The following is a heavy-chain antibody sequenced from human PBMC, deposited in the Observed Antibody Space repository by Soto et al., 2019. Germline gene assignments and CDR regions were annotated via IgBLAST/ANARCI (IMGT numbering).Heavy chain of an antibody. CDR1: GYSFASYD. CDR2: MNPNSGNT. J-gene: IGHJ4*02. V-gene: IGHV1-8*01. D-gene: IGHD3-22*01. Sequence: ASVKVSCKASGYSFASYDINWVRQATGQGLEWMGWMNPNSGNTGYVQKFQGRVTMTWNTSISTAYMELSSLRSEDTAVYYCAGCRKTYYYDSSGPADWGQGTLVTVSS. CDR3: AGCRKTYYYDSSGPAD.